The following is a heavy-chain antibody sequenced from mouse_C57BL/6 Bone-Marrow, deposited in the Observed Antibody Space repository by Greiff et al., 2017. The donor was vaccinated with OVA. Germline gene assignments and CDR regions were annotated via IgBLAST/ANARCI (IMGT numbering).Heavy chain of an antibody. CDR3: ARGDYSNYVPFDY. J-gene: IGHJ2*01. CDR2: IDPANGNT. CDR1: GFNIKNTY. Sequence: EVQRVESVAELVRPGASVKLSCTASGFNIKNTYMHWVKQRPEQGLEWIGRIDPANGNTKYAPKFQGKATITADTSSNTAYLQLSSLTSEDTAIYYCARGDYSNYVPFDYWGQGTTLTVSS. V-gene: IGHV14-3*01. D-gene: IGHD2-5*01.